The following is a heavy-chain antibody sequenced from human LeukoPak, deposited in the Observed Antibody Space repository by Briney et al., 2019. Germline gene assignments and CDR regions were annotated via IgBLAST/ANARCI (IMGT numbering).Heavy chain of an antibody. J-gene: IGHJ4*02. CDR2: IYYSGST. CDR3: ARENPRPHDFWSGNLDY. Sequence: PSETLSLTCTVSGGSISSYYWSWIRQPPGKGLEWIGYIYYSGSTNYNPSLKSRVTMSVDTSKNQFSLKLSSVTAADTAVYYCARENPRPHDFWSGNLDYWGQGTLVTVSS. CDR1: GGSISSYY. D-gene: IGHD3-3*01. V-gene: IGHV4-59*12.